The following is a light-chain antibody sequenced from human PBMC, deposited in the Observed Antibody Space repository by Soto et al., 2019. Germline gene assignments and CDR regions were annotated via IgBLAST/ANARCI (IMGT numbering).Light chain of an antibody. Sequence: EIVLTQSPGTLSLSPGERATLSCRASQSVSSSYLAWYQQKPGQAPRLLIYGASSRATGIPDRFSGSGSGTDFTLTISRLEPEDFAVYYCQQYGSSSGTFGGGTKV. V-gene: IGKV3-20*01. CDR3: QQYGSSSGT. J-gene: IGKJ4*01. CDR1: QSVSSSY. CDR2: GAS.